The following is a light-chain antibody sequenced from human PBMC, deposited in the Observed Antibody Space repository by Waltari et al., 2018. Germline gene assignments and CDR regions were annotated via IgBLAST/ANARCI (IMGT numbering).Light chain of an antibody. CDR3: HSADSSGFNVV. CDR1: ELPNQY. J-gene: IGLJ2*01. CDR2: EDN. V-gene: IGLV3-25*03. Sequence: SYELTQPPSVSVSPGQTARITCSGDELPNQYAYWYQQKSGQAPLLGIYEDNKRPSGIPERFSGSNSGTIGTLTINGVQAGDAADYYCHSADSSGFNVVFGGGTKLTVL.